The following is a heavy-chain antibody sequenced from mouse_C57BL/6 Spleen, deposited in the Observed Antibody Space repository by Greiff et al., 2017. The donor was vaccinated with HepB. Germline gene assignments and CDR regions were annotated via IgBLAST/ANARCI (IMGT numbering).Heavy chain of an antibody. CDR2: ISSGGSYT. Sequence: EVKLVESGGDLVKPGGSLKLSCAASGFTFSSSGMSWVRQTPDKRLEWVATISSGGSYTYYPDSVKGRFPISRDNAKKTLYLQMSSLKSEDTAMYYCARHDYGYGYFDVWGTGTTVTVSS. CDR3: ARHDYGYGYFDV. D-gene: IGHD2-4*01. CDR1: GFTFSSSG. V-gene: IGHV5-6*02. J-gene: IGHJ1*03.